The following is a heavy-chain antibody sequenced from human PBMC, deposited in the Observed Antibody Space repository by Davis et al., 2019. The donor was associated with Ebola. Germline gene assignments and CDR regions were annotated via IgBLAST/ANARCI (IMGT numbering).Heavy chain of an antibody. CDR3: ARVVATIRYYGMDV. D-gene: IGHD5-12*01. V-gene: IGHV4-59*08. J-gene: IGHJ6*02. CDR1: GGSISSYY. Sequence: MPSETLSLTCTVSGGSISSYYWSWIRQPPGKGLEWIGYIYYSGSTNYNPSLKSRVTISVDTSKNQFSLKLSSVTAADTAVYYCARVVATIRYYGMDVWGQGTTVTVSS. CDR2: IYYSGST.